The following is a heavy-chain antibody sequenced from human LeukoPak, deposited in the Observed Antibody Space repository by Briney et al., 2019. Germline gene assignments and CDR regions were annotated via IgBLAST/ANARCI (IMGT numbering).Heavy chain of an antibody. D-gene: IGHD3-22*01. CDR2: IYYSGST. J-gene: IGHJ4*02. Sequence: SETLSLTCTVSGGSISSYYWSWIRQPPGKGLEWIGYIYYSGSTNYNPSLKSRVTISVDTSKNQFSLKLSSVTAADTAVYYCARESITYDSSGYYLDYWGQGTLVTVSS. CDR3: ARESITYDSSGYYLDY. V-gene: IGHV4-59*01. CDR1: GGSISSYY.